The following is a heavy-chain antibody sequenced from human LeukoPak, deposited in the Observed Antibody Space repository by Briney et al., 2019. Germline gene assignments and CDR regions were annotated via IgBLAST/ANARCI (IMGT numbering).Heavy chain of an antibody. Sequence: PGGSLRLSCAASGFTFSTYSMNWVRQVPGKGLEWVAYIKPDGSEEDYVESVRGRFTIFRDNAKNSLYLQMHSLRDEDTAVYYCARGSIVAPNFDIWGQGTLVTVSS. CDR2: IKPDGSEE. V-gene: IGHV3-7*01. D-gene: IGHD6-6*01. CDR3: ARGSIVAPNFDI. CDR1: GFTFSTYS. J-gene: IGHJ4*02.